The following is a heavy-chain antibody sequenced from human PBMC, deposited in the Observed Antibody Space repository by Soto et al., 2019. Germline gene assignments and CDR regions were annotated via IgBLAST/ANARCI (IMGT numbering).Heavy chain of an antibody. J-gene: IGHJ4*02. Sequence: QVQLVQSGAEVKKPGASVKVSCEASGYTFIDYYMHWVRQAPGQGFEWMGRISPKSGGTNYAQKFQGRVTMTWDTSLNPAYMERSSLMAEYTAVYYCARPPGYISDWYYFDLWGQGTLVTVSS. CDR3: ARPPGYISDWYYFDL. CDR1: GYTFIDYY. D-gene: IGHD6-19*01. V-gene: IGHV1-2*02. CDR2: ISPKSGGT.